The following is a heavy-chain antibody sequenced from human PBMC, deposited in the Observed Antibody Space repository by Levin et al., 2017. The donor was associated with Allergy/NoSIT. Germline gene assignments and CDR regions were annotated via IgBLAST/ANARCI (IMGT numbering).Heavy chain of an antibody. J-gene: IGHJ6*03. CDR3: ASELPHYYYMDV. V-gene: IGHV3-23*01. CDR1: GFTFKNYA. Sequence: GGSLRLSCAASGFTFKNYAMSWVRQAPGKGLEWVSTVSGSGGSTYYADSVKGRFTISRDNSKNTLYLQLNSLRAEDTAIYYCASELPHYYYMDVWGKGTTVTVSS. CDR2: VSGSGGST. D-gene: IGHD3-10*01.